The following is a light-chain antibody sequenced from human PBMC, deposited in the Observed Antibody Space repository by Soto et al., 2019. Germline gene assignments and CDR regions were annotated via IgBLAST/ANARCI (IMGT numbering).Light chain of an antibody. CDR1: SSDIGGYNY. J-gene: IGLJ2*01. Sequence: QSALTQPASVSGSPGQSITISCTGTSSDIGGYNYVSWYQQHPGKAPKLIIYDVTNRPSGVSNRFSGSKSGNTASLTISGLQAEDEADYYCSSYTSSRTRVFGGGTKLTVL. CDR2: DVT. CDR3: SSYTSSRTRV. V-gene: IGLV2-14*01.